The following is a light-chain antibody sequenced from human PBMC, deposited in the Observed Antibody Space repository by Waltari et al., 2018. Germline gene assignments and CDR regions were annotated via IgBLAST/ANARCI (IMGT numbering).Light chain of an antibody. CDR1: QSVLYSSDHRNY. CDR2: WAS. Sequence: DIVMTQSPDSLAVSLGERATINCQSSQSVLYSSDHRNYLAWYQQKPGQPPNLLIYWASTRESGVPDRFSGSGSGTDFTLTISSLQAEDVAVYYCQQYYITPLSFGGGTKVEIK. J-gene: IGKJ4*01. V-gene: IGKV4-1*01. CDR3: QQYYITPLS.